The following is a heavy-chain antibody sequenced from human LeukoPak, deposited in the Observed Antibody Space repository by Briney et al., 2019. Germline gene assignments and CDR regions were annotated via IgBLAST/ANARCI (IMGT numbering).Heavy chain of an antibody. CDR1: GYSISSGYY. CDR2: IHHSGST. CDR3: ARLGSLRARPSDY. J-gene: IGHJ4*02. D-gene: IGHD6-6*01. V-gene: IGHV4-38-2*02. Sequence: PSETLSLTCTVSGYSISSGYYWGWIRQPPGKGLEWIGSIHHSGSTYYNPSVKSRVTISVDTSKNQFSLKLSSVTAADTAVYYCARLGSLRARPSDYWGQGTLVTVSS.